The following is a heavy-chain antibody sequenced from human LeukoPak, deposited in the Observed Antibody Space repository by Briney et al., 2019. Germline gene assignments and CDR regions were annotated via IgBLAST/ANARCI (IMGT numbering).Heavy chain of an antibody. V-gene: IGHV3-30*04. CDR1: GFIFSNYA. Sequence: GGSLRLSCAASGFIFSNYAMHWVRQAPGKGLEWVALISYDGSDKYYANSVRGRFTISKDTSKNSLFLQMNSLRPEDTALYYCAREGSGSYFYDGSAYYYPPDYWGQGTLVTVSS. CDR2: ISYDGSDK. CDR3: AREGSGSYFYDGSAYYYPPDY. J-gene: IGHJ4*02. D-gene: IGHD3-22*01.